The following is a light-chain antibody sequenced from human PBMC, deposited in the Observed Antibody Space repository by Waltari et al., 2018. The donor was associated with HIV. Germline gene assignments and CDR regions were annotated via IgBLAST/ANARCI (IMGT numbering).Light chain of an antibody. J-gene: IGKJ1*01. V-gene: IGKV3-20*01. CDR2: GAS. Sequence: ETVLLQSPGTLSLSPGEGATLLCRASEAISSRHLAWYQLKPRHPPRLLIYGASVRAADIPDRCDGHASGTDFTLTITRLEPEDFAVYFCHQYDSLPETFGQGT. CDR3: HQYDSLPET. CDR1: EAISSRH.